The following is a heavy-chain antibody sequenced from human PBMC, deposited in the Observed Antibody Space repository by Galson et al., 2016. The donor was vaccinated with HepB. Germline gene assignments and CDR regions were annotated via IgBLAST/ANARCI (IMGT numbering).Heavy chain of an antibody. J-gene: IGHJ6*04. CDR1: GGSFNEYY. V-gene: IGHV4-34*01. CDR3: ARGFPPAGSIAVNFYYYYGMDV. D-gene: IGHD6-19*01. CDR2: INHSGRT. Sequence: ETLSLSCAVYGGSFNEYYWDWIRQSPGKGLEGIAQINHSGRTSHNPSLQSRVTISGDTSKKQFSLRLSSVTAADTAVYFCARGFPPAGSIAVNFYYYYGMDVWGKGTAVTVSS.